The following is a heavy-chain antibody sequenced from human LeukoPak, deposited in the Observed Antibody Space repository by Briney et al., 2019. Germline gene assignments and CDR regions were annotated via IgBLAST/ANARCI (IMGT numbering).Heavy chain of an antibody. V-gene: IGHV1-46*01. CDR3: ARDLMSSSDAFGI. CDR2: INPSGGST. Sequence: GASVKVSCKASGYTFTSYYMHWVRQAPGHGLEWRGIINPSGGSTSYAQRFQGRVTMTRDTSTSTVYMELSSLRSEDTAVYYCARDLMSSSDAFGIWGQGTMVTVSS. J-gene: IGHJ3*02. CDR1: GYTFTSYY.